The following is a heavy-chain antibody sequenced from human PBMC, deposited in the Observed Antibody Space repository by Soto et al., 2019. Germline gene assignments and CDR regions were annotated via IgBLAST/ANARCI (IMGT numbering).Heavy chain of an antibody. CDR1: GFTFSSYA. D-gene: IGHD7-27*01. V-gene: IGHV3-23*01. CDR3: AKGLTGAPYYGMDV. Sequence: EVQLLESGGGLVQPGGSLRLSCAASGFTFSSYAMSWVRQAPGKGLEWVSAISGSGGNTYYADSVKGRFTITRANSKNTLYQQMNSLRAEETAVYYCAKGLTGAPYYGMDVWGQGTTVTVSS. CDR2: ISGSGGNT. J-gene: IGHJ6*02.